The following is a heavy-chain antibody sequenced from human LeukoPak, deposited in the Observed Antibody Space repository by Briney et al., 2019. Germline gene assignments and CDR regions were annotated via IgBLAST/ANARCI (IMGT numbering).Heavy chain of an antibody. Sequence: AGSLRLSCAASGFTFSSYWMGWVRQAPGKGLEWVANIKQDGSEKYYVDSVKGRFTISRDNAKNLLYLQVNSLRAEDTAVYYCARDQLWLYGRTSYYYYFYMDVWGTGTTVAVSS. CDR2: IKQDGSEK. CDR3: ARDQLWLYGRTSYYYYFYMDV. J-gene: IGHJ6*03. V-gene: IGHV3-7*01. CDR1: GFTFSSYW. D-gene: IGHD3-10*01.